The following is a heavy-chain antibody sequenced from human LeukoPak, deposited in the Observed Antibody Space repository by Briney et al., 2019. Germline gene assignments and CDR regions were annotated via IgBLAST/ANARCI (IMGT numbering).Heavy chain of an antibody. CDR2: IWYDGSNK. Sequence: GGSLRLSCAASGFTFSSYGMHWVRQAPGKGLEWVAVIWYDGSNKYYADSVKGRFTISRDNSKNTLYLQMNSLRAEDTAVYYCARDRYDSSGYYFGYFDYWGQGTLVTVSS. J-gene: IGHJ4*02. V-gene: IGHV3-33*01. D-gene: IGHD3-22*01. CDR3: ARDRYDSSGYYFGYFDY. CDR1: GFTFSSYG.